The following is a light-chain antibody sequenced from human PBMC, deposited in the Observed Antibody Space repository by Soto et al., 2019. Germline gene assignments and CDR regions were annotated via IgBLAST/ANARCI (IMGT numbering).Light chain of an antibody. Sequence: VLTQSPGTLSLSPGERATISCRASQTISSTYVAWYQHKPGQAPRLLIYGASSRATGIPHRFSGRGSGTDFTRTISRLEPEDCGVYYCQQYGGSPPYTFGQGTRLEIK. V-gene: IGKV3-20*01. CDR2: GAS. CDR3: QQYGGSPPYT. J-gene: IGKJ2*01. CDR1: QTISSTY.